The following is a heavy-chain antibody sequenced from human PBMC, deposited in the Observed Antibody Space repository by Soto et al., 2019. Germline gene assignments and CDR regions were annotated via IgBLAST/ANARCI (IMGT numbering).Heavy chain of an antibody. J-gene: IGHJ4*02. CDR3: ARRSVQADFHY. Sequence: QITLKQSGPTLVKPTQTLTLTCTFSGFSLSTSGVGVGWIRQPPGKALEWLALIYWDDDKRYSPSLKSRLTSTKDTSKNQMVLTMTNTDPVDTATYYCARRSVQADFHYWGQGTLVTVSS. D-gene: IGHD6-19*01. CDR2: IYWDDDK. CDR1: GFSLSTSGVG. V-gene: IGHV2-5*02.